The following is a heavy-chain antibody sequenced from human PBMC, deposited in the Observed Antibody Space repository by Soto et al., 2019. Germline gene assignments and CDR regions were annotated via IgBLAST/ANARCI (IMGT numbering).Heavy chain of an antibody. V-gene: IGHV1-69*01. CDR3: ARAGGHCSSTSCVDF. CDR1: GDTFSSYG. D-gene: IGHD2-2*01. J-gene: IGHJ4*02. Sequence: QVQLVQSGAEVKKPGSSVKVSCKTSGDTFSSYGINWVRLAPGQGLEWMGGIKPVFGSPVYARKFEGRLTMTADESTSTAYMQLSSLKSEDTAVYYCARAGGHCSSTSCVDFWGQGTLITGSS. CDR2: IKPVFGSP.